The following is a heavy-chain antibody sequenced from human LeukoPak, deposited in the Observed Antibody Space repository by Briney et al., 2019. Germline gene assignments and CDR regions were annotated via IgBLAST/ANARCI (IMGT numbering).Heavy chain of an antibody. V-gene: IGHV4-34*01. J-gene: IGHJ5*02. D-gene: IGHD2-2*01. Sequence: SETLSLTCAVYGVSFSGYYWSWIRQPPGKGLEWVGEINHSGSTNYNPSLKSRVTISVDTSKNQFSLKLSSVTAADTAVYYCARDLIVVVPAAMGDWFDPWGQGTLVTVSS. CDR1: GVSFSGYY. CDR3: ARDLIVVVPAAMGDWFDP. CDR2: INHSGST.